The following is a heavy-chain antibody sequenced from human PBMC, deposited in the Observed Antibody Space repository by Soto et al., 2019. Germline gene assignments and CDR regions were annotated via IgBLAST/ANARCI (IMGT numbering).Heavy chain of an antibody. CDR2: ISGSGGST. D-gene: IGHD3-22*01. CDR1: GFTFSSYA. CDR3: ARNYYDSSGYYVGYYYFDY. Sequence: PGGSLRLSCAASGFTFSSYAMSWVRQAPGKGLEWVSAISGSGGSTYYADSVKGRFTISRDNSKNTLYLQMNSLSAEDTAVYYCARNYYDSSGYYVGYYYFDYWGQGTLVTVSS. J-gene: IGHJ4*02. V-gene: IGHV3-23*01.